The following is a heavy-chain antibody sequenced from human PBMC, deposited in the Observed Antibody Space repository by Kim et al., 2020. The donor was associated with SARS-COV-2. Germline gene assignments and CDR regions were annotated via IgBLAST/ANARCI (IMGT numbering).Heavy chain of an antibody. D-gene: IGHD2-15*01. CDR3: ARFRDCSGGSCYSEIDY. Sequence: VKGRFTISRDNAKNSLYLQMNSLRAEDTAVYYCARFRDCSGGSCYSEIDYWGQGTLVTVSS. V-gene: IGHV3-11*01. J-gene: IGHJ4*02.